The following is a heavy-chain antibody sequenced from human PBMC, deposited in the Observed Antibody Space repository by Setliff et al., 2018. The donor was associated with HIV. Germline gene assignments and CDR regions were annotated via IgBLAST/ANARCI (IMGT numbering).Heavy chain of an antibody. D-gene: IGHD6-19*01. J-gene: IGHJ4*02. CDR3: ARARSDWYNVRPYYFDL. CDR2: FMYTDIHYVNYLN. V-gene: IGHV4-30-4*01. Sequence: SPTLSLPCAVSGASFVGDNHWSWIRQTPERGIEWIAYFMYTDIHYVNYLNYRNPSLASRLSISVDKSKNQFSLTLSSGTAADTAVYYCARARSDWYNVRPYYFDLWGQGTPVTVSS. CDR1: GASFVGDNH.